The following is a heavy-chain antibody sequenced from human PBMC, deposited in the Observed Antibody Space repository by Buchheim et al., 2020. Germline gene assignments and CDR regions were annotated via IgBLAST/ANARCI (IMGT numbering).Heavy chain of an antibody. CDR1: GFTFSSYS. Sequence: EVQLVESGGGLVKPGGSLRLSCAASGFTFSSYSMNWVRQAPGKGLEWVSSISSSSSYIYYADSVKGRFTISRDNAKNSLYLQMNSLRAEDTAVYYCARDSMGEYCSSTSCYIRTNWFDPWGQGTL. D-gene: IGHD2-2*02. V-gene: IGHV3-21*01. CDR2: ISSSSSYI. J-gene: IGHJ5*02. CDR3: ARDSMGEYCSSTSCYIRTNWFDP.